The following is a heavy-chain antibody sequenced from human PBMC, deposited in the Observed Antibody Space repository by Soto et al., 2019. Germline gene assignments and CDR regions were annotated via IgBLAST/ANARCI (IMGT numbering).Heavy chain of an antibody. CDR1: GGSISSYY. Sequence: PSETLSLTCTASGGSISSYYWSWIRQPPGKGLEWIGYIYYSGSTNYNPSLKSRVTISVDTSKNQFSLKLSSVTAADTAVYYCARVGILTGYLYYFDYWGQGTLVTVSS. CDR3: ARVGILTGYLYYFDY. V-gene: IGHV4-59*01. D-gene: IGHD3-9*01. CDR2: IYYSGST. J-gene: IGHJ4*02.